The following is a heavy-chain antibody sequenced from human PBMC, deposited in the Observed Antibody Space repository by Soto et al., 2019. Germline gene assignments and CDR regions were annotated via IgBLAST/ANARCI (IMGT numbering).Heavy chain of an antibody. J-gene: IGHJ4*01. CDR1: GHTFTSYG. CDR2: ISAYNDNT. Sequence: QVQLVQSGAEVKKPGASVKVSCKASGHTFTSYGISWVRQAPGQGLEWMGWISAYNDNTNYVQKFQGRVTMTTDTTTSTAYRELRSLRSDDTAVYYCARDLPIAGGFDYWGQGTLVTVSS. V-gene: IGHV1-18*01. CDR3: ARDLPIAGGFDY. D-gene: IGHD6-13*01.